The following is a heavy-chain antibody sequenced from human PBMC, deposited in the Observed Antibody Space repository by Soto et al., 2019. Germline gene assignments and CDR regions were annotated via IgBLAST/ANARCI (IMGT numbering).Heavy chain of an antibody. D-gene: IGHD6-13*01. J-gene: IGHJ4*02. Sequence: ASVKVSCKTSGYIFTAYSMHWVRQAPGQGLEWMGWINPNSGAATYAQTFQGRVTMTMDTSISTAYMELSSLTSDDTAVYYCVREASAALSIDFWGQGTLVTVSS. CDR1: GYIFTAYS. V-gene: IGHV1-2*02. CDR2: INPNSGAA. CDR3: VREASAALSIDF.